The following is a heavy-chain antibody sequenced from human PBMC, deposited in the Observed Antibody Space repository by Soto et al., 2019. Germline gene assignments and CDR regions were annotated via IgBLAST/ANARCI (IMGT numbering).Heavy chain of an antibody. CDR3: ARGQRFSDWFDP. CDR1: GGTLSGYY. CDR2: IYSSGST. D-gene: IGHD3-3*01. Sequence: GTLDLTFTVTGGTLSGYYWTWIRQSAGGGLEWIGRIYSSGSTNYNPSLKSRVTISLDTSMSHFSLRLRSVSAADTAVYYCARGQRFSDWFDPWGQGTLVTVSS. V-gene: IGHV4-4*07. J-gene: IGHJ5*02.